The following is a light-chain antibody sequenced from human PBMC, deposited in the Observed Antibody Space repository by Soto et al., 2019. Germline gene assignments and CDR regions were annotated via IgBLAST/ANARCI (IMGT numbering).Light chain of an antibody. CDR1: QTISSW. CDR2: KAS. CDR3: QQYNTYSPPT. J-gene: IGKJ4*01. V-gene: IGKV1-5*03. Sequence: DIQMTQSPSTLSASVGDRVTITCRASQTISSWLAWYQQKPGKAPKLLIYKASSLESGVPSRFSGSGSGTEFTLIISSLQPDDFATYYCQQYNTYSPPTFGGGTKVEIK.